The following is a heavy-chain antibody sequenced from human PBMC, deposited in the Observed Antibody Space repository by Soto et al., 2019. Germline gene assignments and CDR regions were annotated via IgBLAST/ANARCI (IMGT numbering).Heavy chain of an antibody. J-gene: IGHJ4*02. CDR2: ISGSGTTT. D-gene: IGHD5-18*01. V-gene: IGHV3-23*01. CDR1: GFTFSSYA. Sequence: EVQLLESGGGVVQPGGSLRLSCVASGFTFSSYAMTWVRQAPGKGLEWVSVISGSGTTTYYADSVKGRFTISRDNSKNTLSLQMNTLRAEDTAVYFCAKTSIGGNNYSYDFDYWGQGTLVTVSS. CDR3: AKTSIGGNNYSYDFDY.